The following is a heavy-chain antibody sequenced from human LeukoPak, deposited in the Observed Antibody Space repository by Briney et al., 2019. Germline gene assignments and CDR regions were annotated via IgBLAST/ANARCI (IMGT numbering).Heavy chain of an antibody. J-gene: IGHJ4*02. CDR3: VRDQTYYYDSSGYYSDY. D-gene: IGHD3-22*01. V-gene: IGHV4-39*07. Sequence: SETLSLTCTVSGGSISSSSYYWGWIRQPPGKGLEWIGSIYYSGSTYYNPSLKSRVTISVDTSKNQFSLKLSSVTAADTAVYYCVRDQTYYYDSSGYYSDYWGQGTLVTVSS. CDR2: IYYSGST. CDR1: GGSISSSSYY.